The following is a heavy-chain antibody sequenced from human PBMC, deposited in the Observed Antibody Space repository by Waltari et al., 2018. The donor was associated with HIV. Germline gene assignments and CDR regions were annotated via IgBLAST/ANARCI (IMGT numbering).Heavy chain of an antibody. CDR1: GFTFSNYG. V-gene: IGHV3-30*18. CDR2: ISYDGSNK. Sequence: QVQLVESGGGVVQPGRSLRLSCAASGFTFSNYGMHWVRQAPGKGLEWVAVISYDGSNKYYADSVKGRFFISRDNSKNTLSVQMSSLTAEDTGVYYCTKGQSDKWFGAFDFWGQGTLVTVSS. J-gene: IGHJ4*02. CDR3: TKGQSDKWFGAFDF. D-gene: IGHD3-10*01.